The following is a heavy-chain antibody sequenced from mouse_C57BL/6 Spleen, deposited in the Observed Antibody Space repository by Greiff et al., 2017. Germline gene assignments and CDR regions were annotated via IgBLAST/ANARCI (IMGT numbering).Heavy chain of an antibody. Sequence: QVQLQQPGAELVRPGSSVKLSCKASGYTFTSYRMHWVKQRPIQGLEWIGNIDPSDSATHYNQKFKDKATLTVDKSSSTAYMQLSSLTSEDSAVYYCARDDYDYFDYWGQGTTLTVSS. CDR3: ARDDYDYFDY. CDR1: GYTFTSYR. V-gene: IGHV1-52*01. J-gene: IGHJ2*01. CDR2: IDPSDSAT. D-gene: IGHD2-4*01.